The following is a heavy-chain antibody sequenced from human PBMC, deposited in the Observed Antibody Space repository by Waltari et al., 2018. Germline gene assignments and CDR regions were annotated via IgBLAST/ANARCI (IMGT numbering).Heavy chain of an antibody. CDR3: AKEAVDCSGGSCYSYDDY. Sequence: EVQLLESGGGLVQPGGSLRLSCAASGFTFSSCAMSWVRQAPGKGLEWVSGISGSVGSTYYADSVKGRFTISRDNSKNTLYLQMNSLRVEDTAVYYCAKEAVDCSGGSCYSYDDYWGQGTLVTVSS. CDR2: ISGSVGST. J-gene: IGHJ4*02. D-gene: IGHD2-15*01. CDR1: GFTFSSCA. V-gene: IGHV3-23*01.